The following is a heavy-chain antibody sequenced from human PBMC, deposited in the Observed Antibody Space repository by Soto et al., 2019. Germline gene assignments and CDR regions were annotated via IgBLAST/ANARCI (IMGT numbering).Heavy chain of an antibody. CDR3: AKDLGGSYPERYYYYVMDI. Sequence: QVQLVESGGGVVQPGRSLRLSCAASGFTFSPYGMHWVRQAPGKGLEWVAVISYDGSTKYYADSVKGRFTISRDNSNNTLYRQMNSLRAEDTAVYYCAKDLGGSYPERYYYYVMDIWGQGTTVTVSS. CDR1: GFTFSPYG. V-gene: IGHV3-30*18. J-gene: IGHJ6*02. CDR2: ISYDGSTK. D-gene: IGHD1-26*01.